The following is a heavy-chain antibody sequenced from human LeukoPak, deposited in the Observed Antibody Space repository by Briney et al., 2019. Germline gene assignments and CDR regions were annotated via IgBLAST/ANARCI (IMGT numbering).Heavy chain of an antibody. V-gene: IGHV3-53*01. J-gene: IGHJ4*02. D-gene: IGHD3-22*01. Sequence: PGGSLRLSCAVSGFTVSSNYMSWVRQAPGKGLEWVSVLYSGGNTYYADSVKGRFTISRDNSKNTLYLQMNSLRAEDTAVYYCAKGRTYYYDSSGYLRWGQGTLVTVSS. CDR1: GFTVSSNY. CDR2: LYSGGNT. CDR3: AKGRTYYYDSSGYLR.